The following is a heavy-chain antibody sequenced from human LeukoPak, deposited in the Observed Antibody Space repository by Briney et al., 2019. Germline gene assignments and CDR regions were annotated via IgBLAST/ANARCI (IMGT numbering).Heavy chain of an antibody. CDR1: GFTFNNYA. D-gene: IGHD6-19*01. Sequence: GGSLRLSCAASGFTFNNYAMSWVRQAPGKGLEWVSTINHNGGRTYYADSLEGRFAISRDDSKNMVYLQMNSLRAEDTAVYFCAREGYSSGWFRLWGQGTLVTVSS. CDR2: INHNGGRT. CDR3: AREGYSSGWFRL. V-gene: IGHV3-23*01. J-gene: IGHJ4*02.